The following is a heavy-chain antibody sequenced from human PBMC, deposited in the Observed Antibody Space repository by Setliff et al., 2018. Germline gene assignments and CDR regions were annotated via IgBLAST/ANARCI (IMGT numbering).Heavy chain of an antibody. CDR2: IYYSGST. V-gene: IGHV4-59*02. CDR1: GASVRSHY. D-gene: IGHD7-27*01. CDR3: ARAWGRRDYSYMDV. Sequence: SETLSLTCTVSGASVRSHYWSWIRQPPGKGLEYIGYIYYSGSTNYNPSLKSRVTISLDTSKNQFSLNLSSVTTADTAVYYCARAWGRRDYSYMDVWGRGTTVTVSS. J-gene: IGHJ6*03.